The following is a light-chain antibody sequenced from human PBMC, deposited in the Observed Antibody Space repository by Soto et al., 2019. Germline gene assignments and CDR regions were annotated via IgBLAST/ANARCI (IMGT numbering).Light chain of an antibody. J-gene: IGLJ3*02. CDR2: EVS. V-gene: IGLV2-14*01. Sequence: QSALTQPASVSGSPGQSITISCTGTSSDIGSNNYVSWFQQRPGKAPTLIIYEVSNRPSGVSTHFSGSKSGNTASLTMSGLLPEDEAEYYCSSYTTTTRLFGGGTQLTVL. CDR1: SSDIGSNNY. CDR3: SSYTTTTRL.